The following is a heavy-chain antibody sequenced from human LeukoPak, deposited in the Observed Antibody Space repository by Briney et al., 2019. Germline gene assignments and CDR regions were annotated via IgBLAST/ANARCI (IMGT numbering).Heavy chain of an antibody. CDR1: GGSISSSSYY. J-gene: IGHJ3*01. V-gene: IGHV4-39*01. CDR2: VYYSGST. CDR3: AHFRGGAFDF. Sequence: SETLSLTFTVSGGSISSSSYYWGWIRQPPGKGLEWIGSVYYSGSTYYNPSLKSRVTISVDTSKNQFALKLRSVNAADTAVYYCAHFRGGAFDFWGQGKVVTVSA. D-gene: IGHD3-16*01.